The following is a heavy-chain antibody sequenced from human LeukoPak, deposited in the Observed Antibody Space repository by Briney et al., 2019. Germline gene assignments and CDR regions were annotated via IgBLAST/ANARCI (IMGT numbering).Heavy chain of an antibody. J-gene: IGHJ6*02. CDR1: GFTFSDYY. Sequence: PGGSLRLSCAASGFTFSDYYMSWIRQAPGKGLEWVSYISSSGSTIYYADSVKGRFTISRDNSKNTLYLQMNSLRAEDTAVYYCAKVTAGVNYYYGMDVWGQGTTVTVSS. CDR2: ISSSGSTI. D-gene: IGHD3-10*01. CDR3: AKVTAGVNYYYGMDV. V-gene: IGHV3-11*01.